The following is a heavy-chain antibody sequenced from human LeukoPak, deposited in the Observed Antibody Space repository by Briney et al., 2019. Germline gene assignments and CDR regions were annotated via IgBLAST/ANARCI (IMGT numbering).Heavy chain of an antibody. D-gene: IGHD1-1*01. J-gene: IGHJ4*02. CDR1: GFTFSHYA. V-gene: IGHV3-21*01. CDR2: ISSSSSFI. Sequence: GGSLRLSCAASGFTFSHYAMNWVRQAPGKGLEWVSSISSSSSFIYYADSVKGRFTISRDNAKNSLYLQMNSLRAEDTAVYYCARTRNTGNYFDYWGQGTLVTVSS. CDR3: ARTRNTGNYFDY.